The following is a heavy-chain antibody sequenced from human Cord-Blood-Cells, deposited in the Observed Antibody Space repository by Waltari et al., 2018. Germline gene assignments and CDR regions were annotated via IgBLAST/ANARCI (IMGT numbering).Heavy chain of an antibody. CDR3: ARTLLRPAQTGEGAFDI. J-gene: IGHJ3*02. Sequence: LEWVSSISSSSSYIYYADSVKGRFTISRDNAKNSLYLQMNSLRAEDTAVYYCARTLLRPAQTGEGAFDIWGQGTMVTVSS. D-gene: IGHD7-27*01. CDR2: ISSSSSYI. V-gene: IGHV3-21*01.